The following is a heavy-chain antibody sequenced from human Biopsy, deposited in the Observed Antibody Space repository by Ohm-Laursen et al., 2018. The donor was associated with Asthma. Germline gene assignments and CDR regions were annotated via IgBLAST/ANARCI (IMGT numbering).Heavy chain of an antibody. CDR2: ISYSGST. Sequence: TLSLTCTVSGGSVSSGSYYWSWIRQPPGKGLAWVSYISYSGSTDYNPSLKSRLTISMDTSKNQLSLELSSVTAADTAVYYCARVPTTLRYFDLWGRGTLVTVSS. CDR1: GGSVSSGSYY. D-gene: IGHD2-15*01. V-gene: IGHV4-61*01. CDR3: ARVPTTLRYFDL. J-gene: IGHJ2*01.